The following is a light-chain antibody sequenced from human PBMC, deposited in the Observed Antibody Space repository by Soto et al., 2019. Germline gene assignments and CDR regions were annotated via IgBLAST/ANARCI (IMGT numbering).Light chain of an antibody. CDR1: QSVSSSF. CDR3: QHYESSVT. J-gene: IGKJ1*01. V-gene: IGKV3-20*01. Sequence: EIVLTQSPGSLSLSPGEGATLSCRASQSVSSSFFAWYQQKPGQAPSLLIYGASRRATGVPDRFSGSVSGTDFTLSISRLEPEDLAAYYCQHYESSVTFGQGTKVEIK. CDR2: GAS.